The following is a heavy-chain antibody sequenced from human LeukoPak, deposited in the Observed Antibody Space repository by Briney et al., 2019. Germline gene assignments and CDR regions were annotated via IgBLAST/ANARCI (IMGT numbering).Heavy chain of an antibody. D-gene: IGHD2-15*01. CDR1: GFTFSSYS. CDR2: ISSSSSYI. J-gene: IGHJ5*02. CDR3: ASQYCSGGSCYPNWFDP. V-gene: IGHV3-21*01. Sequence: GGSLRLSCAASGFTFSSYSMNWVRQAPGKGLEWVSSISSSSSYIYYADSVKGRFTISRDNAKNSLYLQMNSLRAEDTAVYYCASQYCSGGSCYPNWFDPWGQGTLVTVSS.